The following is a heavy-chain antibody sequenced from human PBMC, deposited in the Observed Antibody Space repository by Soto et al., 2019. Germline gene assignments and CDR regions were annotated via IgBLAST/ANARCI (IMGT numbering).Heavy chain of an antibody. CDR3: AKDLIDYSNSYFDY. CDR2: ITSVGYT. CDR1: GFSFSNYA. V-gene: IGHV3-23*01. Sequence: GGSLRLSCATSGFSFSNYAMSWVRQAPGKGLEWVAAITSVGYTYYVDSLKGRFTISRDNSKNTLYLQMNSLRAEDTAVYYCAKDLIDYSNSYFDYWGQGTLVTVSS. J-gene: IGHJ4*02. D-gene: IGHD4-4*01.